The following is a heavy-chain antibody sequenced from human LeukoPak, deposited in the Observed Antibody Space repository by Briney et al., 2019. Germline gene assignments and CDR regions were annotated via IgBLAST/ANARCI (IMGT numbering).Heavy chain of an antibody. CDR3: TTDLGSYYHGSQRLIPIDY. CDR1: GFTFTNAW. J-gene: IGHJ4*02. D-gene: IGHD3-10*01. V-gene: IGHV3-15*01. CDR2: IKSKTDGETT. Sequence: PGGSLRLSCVDSGFTFTNAWMSWVRQAPGKGLEWIGRIKSKTDGETTNYAEPVRGRFTISRDDSKSAVYLQMNSLKIEDTAVYYCTTDLGSYYHGSQRLIPIDYWGQGTLVTVSS.